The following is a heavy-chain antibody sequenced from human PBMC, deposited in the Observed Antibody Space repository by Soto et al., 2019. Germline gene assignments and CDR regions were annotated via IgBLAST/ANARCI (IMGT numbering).Heavy chain of an antibody. Sequence: QVQLVQSRAEVRKPGSSVKVSCKASGGTFSSDAVSWVRQAPGQGLEWMGGLIPILGTTHYAQKFQGRVTITADESTNTAYMELRSLRSDDTAVYYCARASGYVSGWYHDYWGQGTRVSVSS. V-gene: IGHV1-69*01. CDR3: ARASGYVSGWYHDY. J-gene: IGHJ4*02. D-gene: IGHD6-19*01. CDR2: LIPILGTT. CDR1: GGTFSSDA.